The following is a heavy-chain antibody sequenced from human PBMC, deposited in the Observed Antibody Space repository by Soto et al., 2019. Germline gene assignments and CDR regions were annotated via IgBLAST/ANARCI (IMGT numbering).Heavy chain of an antibody. CDR2: IYTSGST. CDR3: ARDVPRYCSSTSCYNVYYYYYGMDV. CDR1: GGSISSYY. Sequence: SETLSLTCTVSGGSISSYYWSWIRQPAGKGLEWIGRIYTSGSTNYNPSLKSRVTMSVDTSKNQFSLKLSSVTAADTAVYYCARDVPRYCSSTSCYNVYYYYYGMDVWGQGTTVT. D-gene: IGHD2-2*02. J-gene: IGHJ6*02. V-gene: IGHV4-4*07.